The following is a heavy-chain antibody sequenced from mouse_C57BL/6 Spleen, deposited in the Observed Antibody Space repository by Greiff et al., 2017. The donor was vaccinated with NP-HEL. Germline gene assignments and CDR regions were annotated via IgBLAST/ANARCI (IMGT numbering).Heavy chain of an antibody. CDR2: IYPGDGDT. J-gene: IGHJ2*01. CDR3: ASLITTVVFDY. Sequence: QVQLKQSGPELVKPGASVKISCKASGYAFSSSWMNWVKQRPGKGLEWIGRIYPGDGDTNYNGKFKGKATLTADKSSSTAYMQLSSLTSEDSAVYFCASLITTVVFDYWGQGTTLTVSS. CDR1: GYAFSSSW. D-gene: IGHD1-1*01. V-gene: IGHV1-82*01.